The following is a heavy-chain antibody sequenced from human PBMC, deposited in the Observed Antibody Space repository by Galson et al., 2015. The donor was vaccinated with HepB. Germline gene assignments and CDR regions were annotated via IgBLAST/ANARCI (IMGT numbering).Heavy chain of an antibody. CDR3: AAGSPSVAISYYGLDV. Sequence: SVKVSCKVSGYTLSQLSMHWVRQALGKGLEWMGGLDPEDGDTIYAQKFQGRVTMTEDTSTDTAYMQLSSLRSEDTAVYYCAAGSPSVAISYYGLDVWGQGTTVTVSS. CDR1: GYTLSQLS. CDR2: LDPEDGDT. V-gene: IGHV1-24*01. D-gene: IGHD2-21*01. J-gene: IGHJ6*02.